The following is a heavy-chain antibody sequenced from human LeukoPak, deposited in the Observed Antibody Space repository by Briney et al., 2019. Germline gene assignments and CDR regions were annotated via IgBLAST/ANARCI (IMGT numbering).Heavy chain of an antibody. J-gene: IGHJ4*02. CDR3: ARDPKDDTSGYYYFDY. CDR1: GYTFTSYD. V-gene: IGHV1-8*02. Sequence: ASVKVSCKASGYTFTSYDINWVRQATGQGLEWMAWMNPNSGNTGYAQKFQGRVSMTRDMSTSRVYMELSSLRSEDTAVYYCARDPKDDTSGYYYFDYWGQGTLVTVSS. CDR2: MNPNSGNT. D-gene: IGHD3-22*01.